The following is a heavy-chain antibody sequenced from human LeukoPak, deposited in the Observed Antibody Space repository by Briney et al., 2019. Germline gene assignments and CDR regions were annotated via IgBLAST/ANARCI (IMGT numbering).Heavy chain of an antibody. J-gene: IGHJ4*02. CDR3: AKESTSNLGIAAAVDFDY. V-gene: IGHV3-23*01. CDR2: ISGGGRST. D-gene: IGHD6-13*01. CDR1: GFTFRNNA. Sequence: PGGSLRLSCAASGFTFRNNAMSWVRQAPGKGLEWVSGISGGGRSTYFADSVKGRFTISRDNSKNTLYLQMNSLRAEDTALYYCAKESTSNLGIAAAVDFDYWGQGTLVTVSS.